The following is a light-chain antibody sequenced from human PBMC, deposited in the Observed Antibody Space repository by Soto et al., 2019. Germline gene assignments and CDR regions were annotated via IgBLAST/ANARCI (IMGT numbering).Light chain of an antibody. CDR2: GAS. J-gene: IGKJ1*01. CDR3: QQYNNWPPWT. CDR1: QSVSSN. Sequence: EFVLTQSPGTLSLSPGERANLSCRASQSVSSNLAWYQQKPGQAPRLLIYGASTRATGIPARFSGSGSGTEFTLTISSLQSEDFAVYYCQQYNNWPPWTFGQGTKVDIK. V-gene: IGKV3-15*01.